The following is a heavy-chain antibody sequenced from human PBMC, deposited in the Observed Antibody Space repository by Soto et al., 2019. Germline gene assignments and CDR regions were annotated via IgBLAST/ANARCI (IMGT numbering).Heavy chain of an antibody. D-gene: IGHD1-26*01. Sequence: PSETLSLTCAVYGGCFSGYYWSWIRQPPGKGLEWIGEINHSGSTNYNPSLKSRVTISVDTSKNQFSLKLSSVTAADTAVYYCARGRLAEGSYYNQSPLAYWGQGYLVTVSP. CDR3: ARGRLAEGSYYNQSPLAY. CDR1: GGCFSGYY. V-gene: IGHV4-34*01. J-gene: IGHJ4*02. CDR2: INHSGST.